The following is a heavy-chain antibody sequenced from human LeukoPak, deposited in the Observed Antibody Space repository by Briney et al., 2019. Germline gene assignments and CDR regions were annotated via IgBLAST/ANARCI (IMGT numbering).Heavy chain of an antibody. CDR2: INPNSGGT. Sequence: ASVTVTCKTSGYIFTDYYIHWVRQARGQGLELMAWINPNSGGTYFAQKFEARVTLTRDTSTDTAYMEMRGLTSDDTAVYYCAKSQYSFASGATRPLFDYWGQGTQVTVSS. D-gene: IGHD1-26*01. V-gene: IGHV1-2*02. CDR3: AKSQYSFASGATRPLFDY. J-gene: IGHJ4*02. CDR1: GYIFTDYY.